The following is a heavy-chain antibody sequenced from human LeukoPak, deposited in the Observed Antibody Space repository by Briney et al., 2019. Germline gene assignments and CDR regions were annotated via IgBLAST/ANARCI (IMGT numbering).Heavy chain of an antibody. CDR3: ARAVAYYYVSGNYYPGAFDV. CDR1: GFTFSSYA. Sequence: PGGSLRLSCAASGFTFSSYAMSWVRQAPGKGLEWVSVLYSGANTYYADSVKGRFTISRDNSKNTLYLQMNSLRADDTAVYYCARAVAYYYVSGNYYPGAFDVWGQGTMVTVSS. J-gene: IGHJ3*01. D-gene: IGHD3-10*01. CDR2: LYSGANT. V-gene: IGHV3-53*01.